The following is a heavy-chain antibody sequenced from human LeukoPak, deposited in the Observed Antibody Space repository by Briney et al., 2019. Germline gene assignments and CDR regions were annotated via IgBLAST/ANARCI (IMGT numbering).Heavy chain of an antibody. CDR3: AKGERRLLGD. CDR2: INHSGST. V-gene: IGHV4-34*01. Sequence: SETLSLTCAVYGGSFSGYYWSWIRQPPGKGLEWIGEINHSGSTNYNPSLKSRVTISVDTSKNQFSLKLSSVTAADTAVYYCAKGERRLLGDWGQGTLVTVSS. CDR1: GGSFSGYY. J-gene: IGHJ4*02. D-gene: IGHD7-27*01.